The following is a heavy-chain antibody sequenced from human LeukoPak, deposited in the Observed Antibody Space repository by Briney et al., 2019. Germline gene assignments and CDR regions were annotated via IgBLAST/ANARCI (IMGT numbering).Heavy chain of an antibody. V-gene: IGHV1-18*01. D-gene: IGHD4-17*01. CDR3: ARGDDYGDYWGLY. J-gene: IGHJ4*02. CDR1: GYTFTSYA. Sequence: ASVKVSCKASGYTFTSYAMNWVRQAPGQGLEWMGWISAYNGNTNYAQKLQGRVTMTTDTSTSTAYMELRSLISDDAAVYYCARGDDYGDYWGLYWGQGTLVTVSS. CDR2: ISAYNGNT.